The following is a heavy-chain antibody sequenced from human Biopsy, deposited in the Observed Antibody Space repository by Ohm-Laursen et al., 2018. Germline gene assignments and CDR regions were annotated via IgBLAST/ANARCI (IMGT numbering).Heavy chain of an antibody. CDR3: ARDFNYDGGGSFNFDY. V-gene: IGHV1-8*01. CDR2: MNTNSGNT. Sequence: ASANVSCKSSGYTFNNYNVNWVRQATGQGLEWMGWMNTNSGNTGYAQKFQGRVTMTRNTSISTAYIELSSLTSVDTAVYYCARDFNYDGGGSFNFDYWGQGTLVTVSS. D-gene: IGHD3-22*01. J-gene: IGHJ4*02. CDR1: GYTFNNYN.